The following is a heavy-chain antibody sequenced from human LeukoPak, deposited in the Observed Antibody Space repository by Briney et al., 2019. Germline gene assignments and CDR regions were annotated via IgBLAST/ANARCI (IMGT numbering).Heavy chain of an antibody. J-gene: IGHJ6*02. D-gene: IGHD5-18*01. CDR1: GFTFGDHA. CDR3: TRGPTQQWLYYGMDV. V-gene: IGHV3-49*04. Sequence: PGRSLRLSCTASGFTFGDHAMSWVRQAPGKGLEWVGFIRSKTYGGTTEYAASVKGRFTISRDDSKSIAYLQMNSLKTEGTAVYYCTRGPTQQWLYYGMDVWGQGTTVTVSS. CDR2: IRSKTYGGTT.